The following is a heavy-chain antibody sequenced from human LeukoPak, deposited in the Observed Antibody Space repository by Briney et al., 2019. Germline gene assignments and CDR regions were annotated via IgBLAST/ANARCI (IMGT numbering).Heavy chain of an antibody. CDR1: GFTFISYA. J-gene: IGHJ4*02. Sequence: GGSLRLSCAASGFTFISYAIHWVRQAPGKGLEWVAVISFHGTDSFYADSVEGRFTISRDNSKNTLYLQMNSLRAEDTAVYYCAKASAMIVVVSKHFDYWGQGTLVTVSS. V-gene: IGHV3-30*04. CDR2: ISFHGTDS. CDR3: AKASAMIVVVSKHFDY. D-gene: IGHD3-22*01.